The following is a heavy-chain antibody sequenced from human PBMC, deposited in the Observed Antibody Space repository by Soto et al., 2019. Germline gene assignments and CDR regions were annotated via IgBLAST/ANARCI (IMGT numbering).Heavy chain of an antibody. CDR1: GGSISSGGYY. CDR2: IYYSGSP. CDR3: ARAAHYSSPFRWFDP. V-gene: IGHV4-31*03. D-gene: IGHD6-13*01. Sequence: QVQLQESGPGLVKPSQTLSLTCTVSGGSISSGGYYWSWIRQHPGKGLEWIGYIYYSGSPYYNLSLKSRVTISVDTSKNQFSLKLSSVTAADTAVYYCARAAHYSSPFRWFDPWGQGTLVTVSS. J-gene: IGHJ5*02.